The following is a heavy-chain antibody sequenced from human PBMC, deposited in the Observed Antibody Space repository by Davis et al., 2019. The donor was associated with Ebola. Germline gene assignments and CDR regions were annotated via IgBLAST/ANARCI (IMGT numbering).Heavy chain of an antibody. CDR2: VFYTGST. D-gene: IGHD4-11*01. CDR3: ARHYSNYIDY. CDR1: GGSISDYY. J-gene: IGHJ4*02. V-gene: IGHV4-59*08. Sequence: MPSETLSLTCTVSGGSISDYYWNWIRQAPGKGLEWIGYVFYTGSTYYNPSLKSRVTISVDTSKNQFSLKLSSVTAADTAVYYCARHYSNYIDYWGQGTLVTVSS.